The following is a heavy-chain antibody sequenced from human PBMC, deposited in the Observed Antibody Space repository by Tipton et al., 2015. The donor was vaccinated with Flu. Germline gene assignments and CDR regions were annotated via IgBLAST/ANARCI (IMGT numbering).Heavy chain of an antibody. D-gene: IGHD6-19*01. Sequence: TLSLTCAVSGYSISSGYYWGRIRQPPGKGLEWIGSIYHSGSTYYNPSLKSRVTISVDTSKNQFSLKLSSVTAADTAVYYCARQERSGWFLDYWGQGTLVTVSS. CDR3: ARQERSGWFLDY. CDR2: IYHSGST. CDR1: GYSISSGYY. J-gene: IGHJ4*02. V-gene: IGHV4-38-2*01.